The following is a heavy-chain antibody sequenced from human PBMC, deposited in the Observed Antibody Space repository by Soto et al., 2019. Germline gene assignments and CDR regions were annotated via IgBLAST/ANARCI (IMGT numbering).Heavy chain of an antibody. J-gene: IGHJ4*02. CDR3: ATYDFWSGYYNDY. V-gene: IGHV3-23*01. D-gene: IGHD3-3*01. Sequence: GGSLRLSCAASGFTLSSYALSWVRQAPGKGLEWVSAISGSGGSTYYADSVKGRFTISRDNSKNTLYLQLNSLRAEDTAVYYCATYDFWSGYYNDYWGQGTLVTVSS. CDR1: GFTLSSYA. CDR2: ISGSGGST.